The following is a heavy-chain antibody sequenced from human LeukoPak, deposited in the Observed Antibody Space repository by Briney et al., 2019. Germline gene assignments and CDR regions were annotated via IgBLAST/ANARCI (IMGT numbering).Heavy chain of an antibody. Sequence: ASVKVSCKASGYTFTGYYMHWVRQAPGQGLEWMGWVNPNSGGTNYAQKFQGRVTMTWDTSISTTYMELNRLRSDDTAVYYCARDQVYRTSSGANPGPIDYWGQGTLVTVSS. CDR1: GYTFTGYY. D-gene: IGHD6-6*01. V-gene: IGHV1-2*02. J-gene: IGHJ4*02. CDR2: VNPNSGGT. CDR3: ARDQVYRTSSGANPGPIDY.